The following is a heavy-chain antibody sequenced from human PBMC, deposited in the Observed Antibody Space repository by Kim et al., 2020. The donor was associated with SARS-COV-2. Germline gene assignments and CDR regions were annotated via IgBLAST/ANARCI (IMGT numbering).Heavy chain of an antibody. Sequence: GGSLRLSCAASGFTFSSYGMHWVRQAPGKGLEWVAVISYDGSNKYYADSVKSRFTISRDNAKNTLYLQMNSLRAEDTAVYYCAKDLRGSSSWYYYYYGMDVWGQGTTVTVSS. CDR1: GFTFSSYG. CDR2: ISYDGSNK. V-gene: IGHV3-30*18. D-gene: IGHD6-13*01. CDR3: AKDLRGSSSWYYYYYGMDV. J-gene: IGHJ6*02.